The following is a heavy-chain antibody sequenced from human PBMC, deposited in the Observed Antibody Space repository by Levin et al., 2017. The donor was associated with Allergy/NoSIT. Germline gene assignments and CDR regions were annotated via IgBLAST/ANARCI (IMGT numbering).Heavy chain of an antibody. V-gene: IGHV5-51*01. Sequence: GGSLRLSCKGSGYIFSNYWIGWVRQMPGKGLEWMGIIYPGDSDTRYSPSFQGQVTISADKSISTAYLQWSSLKASDTAMYYCARHGNYYGSGVGDCWGQGTLVTVSS. D-gene: IGHD3-10*01. CDR1: GYIFSNYW. CDR2: IYPGDSDT. CDR3: ARHGNYYGSGVGDC. J-gene: IGHJ4*02.